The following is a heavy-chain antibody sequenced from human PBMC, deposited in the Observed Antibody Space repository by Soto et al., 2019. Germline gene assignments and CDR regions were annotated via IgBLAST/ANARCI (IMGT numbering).Heavy chain of an antibody. Sequence: XXTLSLPCTVSGGSISSYYWCWIRQPPGKGLEWIGNIYYSGNTFHNPSLKSRVTIYVDASKNQFSLKLRSVTAADTAVYYCARLGGQLVIDYWGQGTLVTVSS. D-gene: IGHD6-13*01. J-gene: IGHJ4*02. CDR3: ARLGGQLVIDY. V-gene: IGHV4-39*01. CDR1: GGSISSYY. CDR2: IYYSGNT.